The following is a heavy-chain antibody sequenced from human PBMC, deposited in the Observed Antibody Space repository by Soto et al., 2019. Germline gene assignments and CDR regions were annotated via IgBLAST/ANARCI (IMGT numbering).Heavy chain of an antibody. Sequence: EVQLLESGGGLVQPGGSLRLSCAASGFTFSSYAMSWVRQAPGKGLEWVSAISGSGGSTYYADSVKGRFTISRDNSKNTLYLQMNSLRAEDKAVYYCAKISSFTIFGVVSLFDYWGQGTLVTVSS. D-gene: IGHD3-3*01. V-gene: IGHV3-23*01. CDR1: GFTFSSYA. CDR2: ISGSGGST. J-gene: IGHJ4*02. CDR3: AKISSFTIFGVVSLFDY.